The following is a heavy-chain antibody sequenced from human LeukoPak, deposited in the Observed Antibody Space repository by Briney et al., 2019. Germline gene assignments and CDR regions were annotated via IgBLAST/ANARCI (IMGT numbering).Heavy chain of an antibody. Sequence: GGSLRLSSAASGFTFSSYGMMWVRQAPGRGLGLDSTISVSGGSPNYAYSVKGRFTITRDNSKNTLFLQMNSLRAEDTALYYCAKGLREYDFWSGYATWGQGTLVTVSS. CDR3: AKGLREYDFWSGYAT. CDR2: ISVSGGSP. V-gene: IGHV3-23*01. J-gene: IGHJ5*02. CDR1: GFTFSSYG. D-gene: IGHD3-3*01.